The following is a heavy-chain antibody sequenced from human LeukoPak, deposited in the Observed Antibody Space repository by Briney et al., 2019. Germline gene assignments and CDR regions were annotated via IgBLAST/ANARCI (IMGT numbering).Heavy chain of an antibody. Sequence: ASVKVSCKASEYTFTGYYLHWVRQAPGQGFEWMGWINPVSGGTNYVQKFQGRVTMTRDTSISTAYMELSRLRSDDTAVYYCARANFLSCSSTSCLFDYWGQGTLVTVSS. J-gene: IGHJ4*02. V-gene: IGHV1-2*02. CDR2: INPVSGGT. D-gene: IGHD2-2*01. CDR1: EYTFTGYY. CDR3: ARANFLSCSSTSCLFDY.